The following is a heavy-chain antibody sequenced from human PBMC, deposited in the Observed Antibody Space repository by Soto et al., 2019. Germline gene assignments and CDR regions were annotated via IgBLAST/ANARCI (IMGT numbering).Heavy chain of an antibody. CDR1: GFTISSTY. Sequence: GGALRISCAASGFTISSTYMSWVRQAPGKGLEWVSIIYNGGGTFYADSVRGRFTISRDNSKNTVFLQMNSLRTEDTALYYCAREPIFLGFCTNDVCPGTWFAPWGPGTLVTVSS. CDR3: AREPIFLGFCTNDVCPGTWFAP. J-gene: IGHJ5*02. CDR2: IYNGGGT. V-gene: IGHV3-66*01. D-gene: IGHD2-8*01.